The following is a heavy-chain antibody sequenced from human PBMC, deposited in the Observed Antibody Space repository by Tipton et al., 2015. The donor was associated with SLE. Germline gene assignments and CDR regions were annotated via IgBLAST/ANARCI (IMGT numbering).Heavy chain of an antibody. Sequence: SLRLSCAASGFTFSAYTMNWVRQPPGKGLEWVSYIGTGGGTIYYADSVKGRFTISRDNARNSLYLQMNSLRAEDTAVYYCAKEGARGFDYWGQGTLVTVSS. CDR3: AKEGARGFDY. D-gene: IGHD1-26*01. J-gene: IGHJ4*02. V-gene: IGHV3-48*01. CDR1: GFTFSAYT. CDR2: IGTGGGTI.